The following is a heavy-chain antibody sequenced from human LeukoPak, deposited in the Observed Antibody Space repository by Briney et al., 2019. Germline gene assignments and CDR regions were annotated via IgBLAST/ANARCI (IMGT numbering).Heavy chain of an antibody. CDR1: GFTFSSYS. J-gene: IGHJ4*02. CDR2: INSDGSTT. Sequence: PGGSLRLSCAASGFTFSSYSMNWVRQAPGKGLVWVSRINSDGSTTSYADSVKGRFTISRDNDENTVFLEMNSLRAEDTAVYYCARGFISGWYGEGYYFDYWGRGTLVTVSS. D-gene: IGHD6-19*01. CDR3: ARGFISGWYGEGYYFDY. V-gene: IGHV3-74*01.